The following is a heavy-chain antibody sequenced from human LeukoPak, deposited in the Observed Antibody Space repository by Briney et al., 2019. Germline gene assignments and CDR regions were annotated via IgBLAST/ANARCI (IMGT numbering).Heavy chain of an antibody. CDR1: GYSFTSYW. V-gene: IGHV5-51*01. D-gene: IGHD6-19*01. CDR2: IYPGDSDT. J-gene: IGHJ4*02. Sequence: ESLKIPCKGSGYSFTSYWIGWVRQMPGKGLEWMGIIYPGDSDTRYSPSFQGQVTISADKSISTAYLQWSSLKASDTAMYDCARRTGSSGWYEDYWGQGTLVTVSS. CDR3: ARRTGSSGWYEDY.